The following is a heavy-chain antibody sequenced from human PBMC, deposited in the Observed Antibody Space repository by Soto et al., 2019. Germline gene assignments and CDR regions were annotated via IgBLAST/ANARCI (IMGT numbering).Heavy chain of an antibody. CDR2: ISDGGGST. V-gene: IGHV3-23*01. J-gene: IGHJ6*02. D-gene: IGHD3-3*01. Sequence: GGSLRLSCAASGFTFSNYAMTWVRQAPGKGLEWVSAISDGGGSTYYADSVKGRFTISRDNSKNTVYLQMNSLRAEDTAVYHCAKAVKRDYDLYGMDVWGQGTTVTVSS. CDR1: GFTFSNYA. CDR3: AKAVKRDYDLYGMDV.